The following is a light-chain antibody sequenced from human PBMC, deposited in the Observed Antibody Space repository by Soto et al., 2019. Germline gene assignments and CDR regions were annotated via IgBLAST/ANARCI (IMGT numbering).Light chain of an antibody. Sequence: QSVLTQSPSASASLGASVKLTCTLSSGHSSYAIAWHQQQPEKGPRYLMKLNSDGSHSKGDGIPDRFSGSSSGAERYLTISSLQSEDEADYYCQTWGTGIQVFDGGTKLTVL. CDR2: LNSDGSH. V-gene: IGLV4-69*01. CDR3: QTWGTGIQV. CDR1: SGHSSYA. J-gene: IGLJ2*01.